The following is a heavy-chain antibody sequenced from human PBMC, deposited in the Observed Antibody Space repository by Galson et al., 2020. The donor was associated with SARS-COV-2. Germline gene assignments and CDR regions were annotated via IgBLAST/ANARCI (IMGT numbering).Heavy chain of an antibody. J-gene: IGHJ4*02. Sequence: ASVKVSCKVSGYSLSELSMHWVRLSPGKGFEWMGGFDPEDGEPVYSQKFQGRLTLTGDTSRDTAYMQLSSLRSDDTAVYYCATLGPTVADYFFDYWGQGTLLTVSS. V-gene: IGHV1-24*01. CDR3: ATLGPTVADYFFDY. D-gene: IGHD6-19*01. CDR1: GYSLSELS. CDR2: FDPEDGEP.